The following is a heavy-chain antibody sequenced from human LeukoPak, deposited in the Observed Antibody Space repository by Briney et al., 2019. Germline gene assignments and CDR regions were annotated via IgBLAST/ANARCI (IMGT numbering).Heavy chain of an antibody. CDR1: GYTFTGYY. CDR2: INPNSGGT. J-gene: IGHJ4*02. Sequence: ASVTVSCKASGYTFTGYYMHWVRHAPGQGLEWMGRINPNSGGTNYAQKFQGRVTMTRDTSISTAYMELSRLRSDDTAVYYCARDLYYYDSSGPPLSDWGQGTLVTVSS. V-gene: IGHV1-2*06. CDR3: ARDLYYYDSSGPPLSD. D-gene: IGHD3-22*01.